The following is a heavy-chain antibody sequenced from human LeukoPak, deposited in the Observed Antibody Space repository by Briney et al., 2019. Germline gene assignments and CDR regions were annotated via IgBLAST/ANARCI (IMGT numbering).Heavy chain of an antibody. CDR2: INPTSGGT. CDR1: GYTFTGYY. J-gene: IGHJ6*02. Sequence: ASVRVSCKASGYTFTGYYMHWVRQAPGQGLEWMGWINPTSGGTNYAQKFQGWVTMTRDTSISTAYMELSRLRYNDTAVYYCARTIWTSYGMAVWGQGTTVTVSS. V-gene: IGHV1-2*04. D-gene: IGHD3/OR15-3a*01. CDR3: ARTIWTSYGMAV.